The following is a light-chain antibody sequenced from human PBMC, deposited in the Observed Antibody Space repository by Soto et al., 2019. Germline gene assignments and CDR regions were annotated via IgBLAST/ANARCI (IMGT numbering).Light chain of an antibody. CDR3: SSYTSSSLLI. Sequence: QSVLTQPASVSGSPGQSITISCTGTSSDVGGYNYVSWYQQHPGKAPKLMIYEVSNRPSGVSNRFSGSKSGNTASLTISGLQAEDEADYYCSSYTSSSLLIFGTGTKLTVL. V-gene: IGLV2-14*01. CDR1: SSDVGGYNY. CDR2: EVS. J-gene: IGLJ1*01.